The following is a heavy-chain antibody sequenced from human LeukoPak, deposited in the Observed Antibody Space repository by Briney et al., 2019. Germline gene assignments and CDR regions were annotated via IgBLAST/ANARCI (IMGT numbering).Heavy chain of an antibody. D-gene: IGHD3-22*01. CDR3: ARLIYDSSGYFDY. CDR1: GYSFINHW. CDR2: MYPDDSDT. J-gene: IGHJ4*02. V-gene: IGHV5-51*01. Sequence: GESLKISCKASGYSFINHWIGWVRQKPGKGLEWVGIMYPDDSDTRYSPSFQGQVSISADKSLSTVYLQWSSLKASDTAMYYCARLIYDSSGYFDYWGQGTLVTVSS.